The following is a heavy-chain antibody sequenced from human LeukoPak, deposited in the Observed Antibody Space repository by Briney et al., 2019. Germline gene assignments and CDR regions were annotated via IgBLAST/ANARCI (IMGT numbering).Heavy chain of an antibody. Sequence: ASVKVSCKASGHTFTDYYMHWVRQAPGQGLEYMGWINLKSGGTNYEQMFQGRVTMTRDTSISTAYMDLSRLTSEDTAVYYCARGHDWGRPFDYWGQGTLVTVSS. CDR1: GHTFTDYY. D-gene: IGHD2-21*01. V-gene: IGHV1-2*02. CDR2: INLKSGGT. J-gene: IGHJ4*02. CDR3: ARGHDWGRPFDY.